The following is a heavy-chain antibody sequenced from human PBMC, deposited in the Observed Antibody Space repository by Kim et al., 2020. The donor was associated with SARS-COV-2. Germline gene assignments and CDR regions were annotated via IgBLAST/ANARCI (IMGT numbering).Heavy chain of an antibody. V-gene: IGHV4-34*01. Sequence: SETLSLTCAVYGGSFSGYYWSWIRQPPGKGLEWIGEINHSGSTNYNPSLKSRVTISVDTSKNQFSLKLSSVTAADTAVYYCAREWVLTRYSSGWYRSTTPYYFDFWGQGTLVTVSS. CDR2: INHSGST. CDR1: GGSFSGYY. J-gene: IGHJ4*02. CDR3: AREWVLTRYSSGWYRSTTPYYFDF. D-gene: IGHD6-19*01.